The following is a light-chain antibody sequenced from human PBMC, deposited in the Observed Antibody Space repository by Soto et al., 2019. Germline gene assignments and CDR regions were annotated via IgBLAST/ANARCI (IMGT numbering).Light chain of an antibody. V-gene: IGLV2-23*02. CDR3: CSYAGSSILV. J-gene: IGLJ3*02. CDR2: EVN. CDR1: SSDVGSYNL. Sequence: QSALTQPASVSGSPGQSITISCTGTSSDVGSYNLVSWYQQLPGKAPKLIIYEVNERPSGISSRVSGSKSGNTASLTISGLQAEDEADYYCCSYAGSSILVFGGGTKLTVL.